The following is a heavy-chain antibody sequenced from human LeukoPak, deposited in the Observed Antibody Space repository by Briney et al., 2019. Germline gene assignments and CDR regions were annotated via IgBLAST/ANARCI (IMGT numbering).Heavy chain of an antibody. V-gene: IGHV3-73*01. CDR2: IRSKANDHAT. CDR3: TRRLMTTVNDY. D-gene: IGHD4-17*01. J-gene: IGHJ4*02. CDR1: GFTFSGSA. Sequence: QPGGSLKLSCAASGFTFSGSAMHWVRQSPGKGLEWVGRIRSKANDHATAYAASVRGRFTISRDDSKNTAHLQMNSLKTEDTAVYYCTRRLMTTVNDYWGQGTLVTVSS.